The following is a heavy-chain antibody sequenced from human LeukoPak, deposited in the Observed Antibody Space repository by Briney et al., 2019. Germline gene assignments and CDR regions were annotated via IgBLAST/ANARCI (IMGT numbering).Heavy chain of an antibody. CDR2: IYYSGST. D-gene: IGHD5-24*01. CDR3: ARHRDGYYAY. Sequence: PSETLSLTFTVSGGSISSYDGSWIRQPPGKGLEWIGYIYYSGSTNYNPSLKRRVTISVDTSKTQFSLKLSSVNAAETAVYYCARHRDGYYAYWGQGTLVTVSS. V-gene: IGHV4-59*01. CDR1: GGSISSYD. J-gene: IGHJ4*02.